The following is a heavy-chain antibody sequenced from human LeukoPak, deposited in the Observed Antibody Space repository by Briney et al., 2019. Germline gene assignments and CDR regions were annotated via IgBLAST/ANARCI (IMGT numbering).Heavy chain of an antibody. V-gene: IGHV4-39*01. CDR3: ASFDIDRGTIEYSSSSGDY. J-gene: IGHJ4*02. CDR2: IYYSGST. Sequence: PSETLSLTCTVSGGSISSSSYYWGWIRQPPGKGLEWIGSIYYSGSTYYNPSLKSRVTISVDTSKNQFSLKLSSVTAADTAVYYCASFDIDRGTIEYSSSSGDYWGQGTLVTVSS. D-gene: IGHD6-6*01. CDR1: GGSISSSSYY.